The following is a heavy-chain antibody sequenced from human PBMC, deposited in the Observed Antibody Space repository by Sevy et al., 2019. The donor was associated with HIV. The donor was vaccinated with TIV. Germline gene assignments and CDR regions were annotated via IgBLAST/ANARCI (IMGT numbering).Heavy chain of an antibody. Sequence: SETLSLTCTVSGGSITSLYWNWIRQPPGKGLEWIAYIYYNGHINYNPSLKSRVTLSLDTSKNQCSLRLSSVTAADTAMYYCAGENAWGRGYSWGQGTLVTVSS. CDR1: GGSITSLY. V-gene: IGHV4-59*08. D-gene: IGHD1-26*01. CDR2: IYYNGHI. J-gene: IGHJ4*02. CDR3: AGENAWGRGYS.